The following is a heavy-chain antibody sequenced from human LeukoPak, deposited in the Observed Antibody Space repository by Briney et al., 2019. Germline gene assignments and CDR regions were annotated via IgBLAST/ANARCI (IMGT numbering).Heavy chain of an antibody. CDR2: INAGNGNT. Sequence: ASVKVSCKASGYTFTSYAMHWVRQAPGQRLEWMGWINAGNGNTKYSQKFQGRVTMTEDTSTDTAYMELSSLRSEDTAVYYCATIAGDDYYFDYWGQGTLVTVSS. CDR3: ATIAGDDYYFDY. V-gene: IGHV1-3*01. CDR1: GYTFTSYA. J-gene: IGHJ4*02. D-gene: IGHD2-21*02.